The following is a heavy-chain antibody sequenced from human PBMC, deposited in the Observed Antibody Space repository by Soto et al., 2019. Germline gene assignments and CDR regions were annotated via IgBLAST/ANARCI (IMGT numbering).Heavy chain of an antibody. J-gene: IGHJ2*01. CDR3: VRAQDYSDSSGYYPPTDYWYFDL. CDR2: IIPIFGTA. CDR1: GGTFSSYA. D-gene: IGHD3-22*01. V-gene: IGHV1-69*13. Sequence: ASVKVSCKASGGTFSSYAISWVRQAPGQGLEWMGGIIPIFGTANYAQKFQGRVTITADESTSTAYMELSSLRSEDTAVYYCVRAQDYSDSSGYYPPTDYWYFDLWGRGTLVTVSS.